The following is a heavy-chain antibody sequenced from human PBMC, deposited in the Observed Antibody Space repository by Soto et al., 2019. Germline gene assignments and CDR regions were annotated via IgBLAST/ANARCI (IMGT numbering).Heavy chain of an antibody. CDR3: AKDMTTVTGGAFDI. Sequence: LRLSCAASGFTFDDYAMHWVRQAPGKGLEWVSGISWNSGSIGYADSVKGRFTISRDNAKNSLYLQMNSLRAEDTALYYCAKDMTTVTGGAFDIWGQGTMVTVSS. V-gene: IGHV3-9*01. CDR1: GFTFDDYA. CDR2: ISWNSGSI. J-gene: IGHJ3*02. D-gene: IGHD4-4*01.